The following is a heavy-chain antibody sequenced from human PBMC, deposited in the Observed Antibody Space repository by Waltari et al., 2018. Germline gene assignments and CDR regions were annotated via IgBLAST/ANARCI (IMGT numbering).Heavy chain of an antibody. Sequence: EVQLVESGGGLVQPGGSLRLSCAASGFTFSTYWMSWVRQAPGKGLEWVANIKQDGSEKYYVDSVKGRFTISRDNAKNSLYLQVNSLRAEDTAVYYCAREIVVVTKDAFDIWGQGTMVTVSS. V-gene: IGHV3-7*01. CDR1: GFTFSTYW. D-gene: IGHD3-22*01. CDR3: AREIVVVTKDAFDI. J-gene: IGHJ3*02. CDR2: IKQDGSEK.